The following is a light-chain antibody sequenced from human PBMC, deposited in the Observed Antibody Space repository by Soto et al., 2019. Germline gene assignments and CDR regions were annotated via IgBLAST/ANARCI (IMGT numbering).Light chain of an antibody. J-gene: IGKJ4*01. CDR2: AAS. Sequence: DIQMTQSPSSLSASLGDRVTITCRASQGIGVYLAWFQQKPGNAPKLLIYAASTLQSGVPSRFSGSGSGTDVTLTVSSLQPEDVATYYCQTYNSAPLTFGCGTRVEIK. CDR3: QTYNSAPLT. CDR1: QGIGVY. V-gene: IGKV1-27*01.